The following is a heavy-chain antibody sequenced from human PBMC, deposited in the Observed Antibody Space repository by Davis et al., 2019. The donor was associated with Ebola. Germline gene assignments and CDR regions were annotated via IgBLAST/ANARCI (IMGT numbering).Heavy chain of an antibody. Sequence: MPGGSLRLSCTVSGGSISSYYWSWIRQPPGKGLEWIGYIYYSGSTNYNPSLKSRVTMSVDTSKNQVSLKLSSVTAADTAVYYCAKYGLYCSSSTCSNWFDPWGQGTLVAVSS. CDR1: GGSISSYY. CDR2: IYYSGST. V-gene: IGHV4-59*08. D-gene: IGHD2-2*01. CDR3: AKYGLYCSSSTCSNWFDP. J-gene: IGHJ5*02.